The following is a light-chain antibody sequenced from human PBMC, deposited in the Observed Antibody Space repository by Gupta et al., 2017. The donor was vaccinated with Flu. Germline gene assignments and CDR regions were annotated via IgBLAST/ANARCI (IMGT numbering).Light chain of an antibody. CDR2: GAS. J-gene: IGKJ1*01. V-gene: IGKV1-5*03. Sequence: DIQMTQSPSTLSASVGDRVTITCQASQAINTWLAWYQQKPGGAPNLLIYGASTLRGGVPSRFSGSGSGAYFTLTISHLQPDDFATYYCHQYDSYPETFGQGTKVDMK. CDR3: HQYDSYPET. CDR1: QAINTW.